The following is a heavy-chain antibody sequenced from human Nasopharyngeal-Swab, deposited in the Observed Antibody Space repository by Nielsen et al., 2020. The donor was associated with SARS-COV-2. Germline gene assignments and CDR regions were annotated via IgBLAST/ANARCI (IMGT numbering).Heavy chain of an antibody. V-gene: IGHV3-21*01. CDR2: ISSSSSYI. D-gene: IGHD3-10*01. J-gene: IGHJ4*02. Sequence: WIRQPPGKGLEWVSSISSSSSYIYYADSVKGRFTISRDNAKNSLYLQMNSLRAEDTAVYYCALEGPGSYYNYYFDYWGQGTLVTVSS. CDR3: ALEGPGSYYNYYFDY.